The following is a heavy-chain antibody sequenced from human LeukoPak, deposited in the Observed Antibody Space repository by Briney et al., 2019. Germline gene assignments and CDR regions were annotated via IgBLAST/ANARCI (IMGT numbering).Heavy chain of an antibody. Sequence: GGSLRLSCAASGFTFSSYGMHWVRQAPGKGLEWVAVISYDGSNKYYADSVKGRFTISRDNSKNTLYLQMNSLRAEDTAVYYCAKDGHDSSGYSDYWGQGTLVTVSS. J-gene: IGHJ4*02. D-gene: IGHD3-22*01. CDR1: GFTFSSYG. V-gene: IGHV3-30*18. CDR2: ISYDGSNK. CDR3: AKDGHDSSGYSDY.